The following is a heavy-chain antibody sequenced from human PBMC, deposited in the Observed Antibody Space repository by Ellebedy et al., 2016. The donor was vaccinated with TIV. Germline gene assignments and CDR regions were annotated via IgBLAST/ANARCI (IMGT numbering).Heavy chain of an antibody. CDR3: AKAIGYCSSTSCYVFDY. CDR2: ISGSGGST. V-gene: IGHV3-23*01. J-gene: IGHJ4*02. Sequence: GESLKISCAASGFTFSSYAMSWVRQAPGKGLEWVSAISGSGGSTYYADSVKCRFTISRDNSKNTLYLQMNSLRAEDTAVYYCAKAIGYCSSTSCYVFDYWGQGTLVTVSS. CDR1: GFTFSSYA. D-gene: IGHD2-2*01.